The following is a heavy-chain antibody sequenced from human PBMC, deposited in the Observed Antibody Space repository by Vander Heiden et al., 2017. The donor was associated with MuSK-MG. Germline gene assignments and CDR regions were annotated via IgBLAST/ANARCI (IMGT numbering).Heavy chain of an antibody. D-gene: IGHD3-22*01. V-gene: IGHV3-73*02. CDR3: TRLDWNDISGFSPIT. CDR2: IRNKANNYAI. Sequence: EVQLVESGGGLVQPGGSLKVSCAASGFTFSASAVPWVRQASGKRLEWVGRIRNKANNYAIAYAASVKGRFTVSRDDSENTAYLHMSSLKTEDTAIYYCTRLDWNDISGFSPITWGQGTLVTVSS. CDR1: GFTFSASA. J-gene: IGHJ5*02.